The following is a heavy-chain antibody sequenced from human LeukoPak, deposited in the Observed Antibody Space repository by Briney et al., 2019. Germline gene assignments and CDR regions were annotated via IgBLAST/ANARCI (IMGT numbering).Heavy chain of an antibody. CDR2: ISSSSSYI. Sequence: PGGSLRLSCAASGFTFSSYAMHWVRQAPGKGLEWVSSISSSSSYIYYADSVKGRFTISRDNAKNSLYLQMNSLRAGDTAVYFCAREISYGDYPSGDAFDNWGQGTMVTVSS. D-gene: IGHD4-17*01. V-gene: IGHV3-21*01. J-gene: IGHJ3*02. CDR3: AREISYGDYPSGDAFDN. CDR1: GFTFSSYA.